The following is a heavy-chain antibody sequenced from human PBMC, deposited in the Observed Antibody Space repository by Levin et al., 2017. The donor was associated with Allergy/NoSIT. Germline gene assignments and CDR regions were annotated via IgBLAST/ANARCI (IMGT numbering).Heavy chain of an antibody. Sequence: GGSLRLSCAASGFPFTTYGMHWVRQAPGRGLEWVAVISHDGSREYYADSVKGRFTISRDNYESTLFLQMNSLRAEDTALYYCARALALDVAAASRRALGHWGQGTLVTVSS. D-gene: IGHD6-25*01. CDR1: GFPFTTYG. CDR2: ISHDGSRE. CDR3: ARALALDVAAASRRALGH. V-gene: IGHV3-30*03. J-gene: IGHJ4*02.